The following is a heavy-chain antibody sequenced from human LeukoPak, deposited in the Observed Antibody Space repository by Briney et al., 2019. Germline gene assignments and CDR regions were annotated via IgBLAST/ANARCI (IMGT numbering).Heavy chain of an antibody. Sequence: PSETLSLTRAVSGYSISIGYYWGWIRQPPGKGLEWIGSIYHSGSTYYNPPLKSRVTISVDTSKNQFSLKLSSVTAADTAVYYCARLRVNYDFWTDYWGQGTLVTVSS. V-gene: IGHV4-38-2*01. J-gene: IGHJ4*02. CDR1: GYSISIGYY. D-gene: IGHD3-3*01. CDR3: ARLRVNYDFWTDY. CDR2: IYHSGST.